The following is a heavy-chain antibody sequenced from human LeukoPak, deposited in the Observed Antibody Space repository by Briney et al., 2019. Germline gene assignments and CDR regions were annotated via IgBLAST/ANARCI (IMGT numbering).Heavy chain of an antibody. CDR1: GYTFIDYY. J-gene: IGHJ6*02. CDR2: INPNSGGT. V-gene: IGHV1-2*04. CDR3: AITSYSDSGSYYYYYAMDV. D-gene: IGHD3-10*01. Sequence: ASVKVSCKASGYTFIDYYVHWVRQAPGQGLEWMGWINPNSGGTNYAQKFQGWVTMTRDTSISTAYMELSRLKFDDTAVYYCAITSYSDSGSYYYYYAMDVWGQGTTVTVSS.